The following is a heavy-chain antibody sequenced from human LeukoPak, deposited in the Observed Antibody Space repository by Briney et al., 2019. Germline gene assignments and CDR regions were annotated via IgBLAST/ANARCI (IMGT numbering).Heavy chain of an antibody. CDR1: GFTFSTYG. V-gene: IGHV3-23*01. D-gene: IGHD2-21*02. CDR2: ISGSGGST. Sequence: PGGSLRLSCEASGFTFSTYGMSWVRQAPGKGLEWVSAISGSGGSTYYADSVKGRFTISRDNSKNTLYLQMNSLRAEDTAVYYCAKKLVTSVDYWGQGTLVTVSS. J-gene: IGHJ4*02. CDR3: AKKLVTSVDY.